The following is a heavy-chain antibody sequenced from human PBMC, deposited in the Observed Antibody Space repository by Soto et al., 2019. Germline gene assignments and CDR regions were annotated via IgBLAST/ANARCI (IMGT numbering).Heavy chain of an antibody. CDR3: ARERLWFGELRSGMDV. Sequence: QVQLVESGGGVVQPGRSLRLSCAASGFTFSSYGMHWVRQAPGKGLEWVAVIWYDGSNKYYADSVKGRFTISRDNSKNPLYLQMNSLRAEDTAVYYCARERLWFGELRSGMDVWGQGTTVTVSS. V-gene: IGHV3-33*01. J-gene: IGHJ6*02. CDR1: GFTFSSYG. D-gene: IGHD3-10*01. CDR2: IWYDGSNK.